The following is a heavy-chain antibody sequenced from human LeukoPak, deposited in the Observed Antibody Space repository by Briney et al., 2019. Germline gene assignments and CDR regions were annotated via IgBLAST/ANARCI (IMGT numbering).Heavy chain of an antibody. V-gene: IGHV4-59*01. CDR1: GGSISSYY. Sequence: PSETLSLTCTVSGGSISSYYWSWIRQPPGKGLEWVGYIYYSGSTNYNPSLKSRVTISVDTSKNQFSLKLSSVTAADTAVYYCASTPLDTAMARGAFDIWGQGTMVTVSS. D-gene: IGHD5-18*01. J-gene: IGHJ3*02. CDR3: ASTPLDTAMARGAFDI. CDR2: IYYSGST.